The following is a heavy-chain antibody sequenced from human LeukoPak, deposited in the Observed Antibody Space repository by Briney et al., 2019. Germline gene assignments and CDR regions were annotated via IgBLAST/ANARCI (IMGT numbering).Heavy chain of an antibody. J-gene: IGHJ4*02. D-gene: IGHD2-15*01. Sequence: GGSLRLSCAASGFTFSSYAMSWVRQAPGKGLEWVSAISGSGGSTYYADSVKGRFTISRDNSKNTLYLQMNSLRAEDPAVYYCAKSAHDIVVVVDLYFDYWGQGTLVTVSS. CDR1: GFTFSSYA. CDR3: AKSAHDIVVVVDLYFDY. CDR2: ISGSGGST. V-gene: IGHV3-23*01.